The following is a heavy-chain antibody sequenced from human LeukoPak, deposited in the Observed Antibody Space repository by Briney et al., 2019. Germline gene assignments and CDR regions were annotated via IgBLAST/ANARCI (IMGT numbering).Heavy chain of an antibody. CDR2: FDPEDGET. CDR1: GYTLTELS. V-gene: IGHV1-24*01. Sequence: ASVKVSCKVSGYTLTELSMHWVRQAPGKGLEWMGGFDPEDGETIYAQKFQGRVTMTEDTSTDTAYMELSSLRSEGTAVYYCATGYYDSSGYYFNAFDIWGQGTMVTVSS. CDR3: ATGYYDSSGYYFNAFDI. J-gene: IGHJ3*02. D-gene: IGHD3-22*01.